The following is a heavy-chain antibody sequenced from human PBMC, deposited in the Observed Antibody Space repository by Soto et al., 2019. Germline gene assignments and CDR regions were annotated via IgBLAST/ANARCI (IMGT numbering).Heavy chain of an antibody. CDR1: GGSISNFY. CDR2: ISYSGNT. CDR3: ARAPMVLSRSYFDS. D-gene: IGHD2-8*01. J-gene: IGHJ4*02. Sequence: SETLSLTCTVSGGSISNFYWSWIRQPPGKGLEWIGYISYSGNTNYNPSLKSRVSISVDTSKNQLSLNLTPVTAADTAVYYCARAPMVLSRSYFDSWGQGTLVTVSS. V-gene: IGHV4-59*01.